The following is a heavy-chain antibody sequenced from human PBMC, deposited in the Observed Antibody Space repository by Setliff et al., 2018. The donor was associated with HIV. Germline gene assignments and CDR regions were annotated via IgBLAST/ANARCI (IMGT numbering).Heavy chain of an antibody. D-gene: IGHD3-22*01. V-gene: IGHV3-33*01. CDR2: IWYDGSSE. CDR3: ARDPGGDTSGYLIYYYDY. Sequence: GGSLRLSCAASGFTFSNYGMHWVRQAPGKGLEWVAVIWYDGSSEHYGDSVKGRFTISRDNSKKTLYLQMNSLRAEDTAVYYCARDPGGDTSGYLIYYYDYWGQGTLVTVSS. J-gene: IGHJ4*02. CDR1: GFTFSNYG.